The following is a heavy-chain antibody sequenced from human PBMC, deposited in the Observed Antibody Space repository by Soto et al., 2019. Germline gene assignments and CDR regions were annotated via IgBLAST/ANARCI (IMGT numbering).Heavy chain of an antibody. J-gene: IGHJ4*02. D-gene: IGHD2-8*01. V-gene: IGHV4-61*01. CDR1: GGSVSSGSYY. Sequence: PSETLSLTCTVSGGSVSSGSYYWSWIRQPPGKGLEWIGYIYYSGSTNYNPSLKSRVTISVDTSKNQFSLKLSSVTAADTAVYYCARGTSGDFDYWGQGTLVTVS. CDR3: ARGTSGDFDY. CDR2: IYYSGST.